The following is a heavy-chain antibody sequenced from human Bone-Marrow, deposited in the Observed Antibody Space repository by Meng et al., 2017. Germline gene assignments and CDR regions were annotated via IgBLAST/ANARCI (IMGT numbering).Heavy chain of an antibody. CDR2: IGTAGDT. CDR3: AREGTAMVI. Sequence: GESLKISCAACGFTFSSYDMHWVRQATGKGLEWVSAIGTAGDTYYPGSVKGQFTISRDNAKNSLYLQMNSLRAEDTAVYYCAREGTAMVIGGQGTLVTVSS. CDR1: GFTFSSYD. J-gene: IGHJ4*02. V-gene: IGHV3-13*03. D-gene: IGHD5-18*01.